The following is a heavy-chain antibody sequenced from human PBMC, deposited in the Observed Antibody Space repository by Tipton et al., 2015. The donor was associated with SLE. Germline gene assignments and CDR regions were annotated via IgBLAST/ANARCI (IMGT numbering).Heavy chain of an antibody. J-gene: IGHJ4*02. V-gene: IGHV4-34*12. CDR3: ARVATAEVFDY. CDR1: GGSFNGYF. D-gene: IGHD6-13*01. CDR2: IIHSGVT. Sequence: TLSLTCAVYGGSFNGYFWTWVRQPPGKGLKWIAEIIHSGVTNYNPSLRSRITISVDMSKSQVSLKLSSVTATDTAVCYCARVATAEVFDYWGQGTLVIVSS.